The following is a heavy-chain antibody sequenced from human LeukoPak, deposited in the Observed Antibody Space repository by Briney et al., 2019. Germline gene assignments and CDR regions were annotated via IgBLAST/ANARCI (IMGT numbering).Heavy chain of an antibody. J-gene: IGHJ4*02. CDR3: ARDGRVHSYGFDY. Sequence: GSLRLSCAASGFTFSSYSMNWVRQAPGKGLEWVSSISSSSSYIYYADSVKGRFTISRDNAKNSLYLQMNSLRAEDTAVYYCARDGRVHSYGFDYWGQGTLVTVSS. CDR1: GFTFSSYS. CDR2: ISSSSSYI. V-gene: IGHV3-21*01. D-gene: IGHD5-18*01.